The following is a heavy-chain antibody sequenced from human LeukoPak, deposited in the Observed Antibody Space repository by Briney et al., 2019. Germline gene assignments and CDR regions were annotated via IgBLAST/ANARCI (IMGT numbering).Heavy chain of an antibody. CDR3: AKDRGIAVAGADFDY. CDR1: GFTFYTYA. V-gene: IGHV3-23*01. CDR2: ISGSGGST. J-gene: IGHJ4*02. Sequence: GGSLRLSCAASGFTFYTYAMSWVRQAPGKGLEWVSAISGSGGSTWYADSVKGRFTISRDNSKNTLYLQMNSLRAEDTAVYYCAKDRGIAVAGADFDYWGQGTLVTVSS. D-gene: IGHD6-19*01.